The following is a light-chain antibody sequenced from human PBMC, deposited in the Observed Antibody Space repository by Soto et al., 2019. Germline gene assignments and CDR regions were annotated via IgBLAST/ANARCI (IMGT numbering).Light chain of an antibody. V-gene: IGKV2-28*01. CDR3: MQTLQTLLT. J-gene: IGKJ4*01. Sequence: DIVMTQSPLSLPVTPGEPASISCRSIQXLLYSNGYNYLDWYLQKPGQSPQLLIYLGSNRASGVPDRFSGSGSGTDFTLKISRVEAEDVGVYYCMQTLQTLLTFGGGTKVDI. CDR1: QXLLYSNGYNY. CDR2: LGS.